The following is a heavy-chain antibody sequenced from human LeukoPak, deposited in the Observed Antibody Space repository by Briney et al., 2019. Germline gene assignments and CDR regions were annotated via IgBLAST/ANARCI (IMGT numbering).Heavy chain of an antibody. CDR2: INSDGSWT. CDR3: VSFYETY. CDR1: GNYL. Sequence: PGGSLRLSCAASGNYLMHWVRQAPGKGLAWVSHINSDGSWTSYADSVKGRFTISKDNAKNTVYLQMNSLRAEDTAVYYCVSFYETYWGRGTLVTVSS. D-gene: IGHD2/OR15-2a*01. V-gene: IGHV3-74*01. J-gene: IGHJ4*02.